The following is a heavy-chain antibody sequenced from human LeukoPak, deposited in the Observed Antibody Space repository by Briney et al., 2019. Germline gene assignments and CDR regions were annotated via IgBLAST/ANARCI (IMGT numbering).Heavy chain of an antibody. CDR2: ISSSSSTI. CDR1: GLTFSNSA. V-gene: IGHV3-48*01. D-gene: IGHD3-22*01. CDR3: ARDFHRRLYDSSGYYLY. J-gene: IGHJ4*02. Sequence: GGSLRLSCVASGLTFSNSAMNWVRQAPGKGLEWVSYISSSSSTIHYADSVKGRFTISRDNAKNSLYLQMNSLRAEDTAVYYCARDFHRRLYDSSGYYLYWGQGTLVTVSS.